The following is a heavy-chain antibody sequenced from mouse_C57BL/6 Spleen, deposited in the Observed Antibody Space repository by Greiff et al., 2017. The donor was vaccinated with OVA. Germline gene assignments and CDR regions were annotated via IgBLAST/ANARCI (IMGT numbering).Heavy chain of an antibody. D-gene: IGHD3-2*02. CDR2: IWGDGSK. CDR1: GFSLNSYG. J-gene: IGHJ2*01. Sequence: VMLVESGPGLVAPSQSLSITCTVSGFSLNSYGVSWVRQPPGKGLEWLGVIWGDGSKNYHSALISRLSISKDNSKSQVFLKLNSLQTDDTATYYCAKGDSSGFPSYFDCWGQGTTLTVSS. CDR3: AKGDSSGFPSYFDC. V-gene: IGHV2-3*01.